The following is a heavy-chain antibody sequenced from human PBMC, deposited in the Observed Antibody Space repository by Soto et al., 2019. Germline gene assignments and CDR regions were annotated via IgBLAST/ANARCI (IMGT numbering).Heavy chain of an antibody. Sequence: EAQLVESGGGLVQPGGSLRLSGAATGFTFSDYWMHWVRQVQGKGLVWVSRTNNDGSDTTYADSVKGRFTVSRDNAKNTLFLQMNSLRVEDTAVYYCARDKPHNWFDPWGQGTLVTVSS. CDR2: TNNDGSDT. CDR3: ARDKPHNWFDP. CDR1: GFTFSDYW. V-gene: IGHV3-74*01. J-gene: IGHJ5*02.